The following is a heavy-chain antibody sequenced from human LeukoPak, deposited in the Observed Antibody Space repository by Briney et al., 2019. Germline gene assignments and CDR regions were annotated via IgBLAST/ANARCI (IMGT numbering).Heavy chain of an antibody. CDR1: GFTFSSYG. CDR3: ARDLGDIVVVPAAIPPFWFDP. J-gene: IGHJ5*02. Sequence: GGSLRLSCAASGFTFSSYGMHWVRQAPGKGLEWVAVISYDGSNKYYADSVKGRFTISRDNSKNTLYLQMNSLRAEDTAVYYCARDLGDIVVVPAAIPPFWFDPWGQGTLVTVSS. D-gene: IGHD2-2*02. V-gene: IGHV3-30*03. CDR2: ISYDGSNK.